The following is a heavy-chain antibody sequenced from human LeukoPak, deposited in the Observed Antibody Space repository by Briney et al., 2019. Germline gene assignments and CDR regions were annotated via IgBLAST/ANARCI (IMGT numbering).Heavy chain of an antibody. J-gene: IGHJ4*02. CDR2: ISSNGGST. V-gene: IGHV3-64*01. CDR1: GFTFSSYA. D-gene: IGHD1-14*01. CDR3: ARDRMGY. Sequence: GGSLRLSCAASGFTFSSYAMHWVRQAPGKGLEYVSAISSNGGSTYYANYVKGRFTISRDNAKNTLYLQMNSLRAEDTAVYYCARDRMGYWGQGTLVTVSS.